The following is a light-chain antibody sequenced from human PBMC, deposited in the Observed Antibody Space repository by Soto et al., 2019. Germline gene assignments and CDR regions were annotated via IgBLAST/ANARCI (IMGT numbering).Light chain of an antibody. CDR1: QSVSSY. J-gene: IGKJ4*01. Sequence: EIVLTQSPATLSLSPGERATLSCRASQSVSSYLAWYQQKPGQAPSLLIYDASNRATGIPARFSGSGSGTDFTLTISRLEPEDFAVYFCMQRSNWPLTFGGGTKVEIK. CDR3: MQRSNWPLT. CDR2: DAS. V-gene: IGKV3-11*01.